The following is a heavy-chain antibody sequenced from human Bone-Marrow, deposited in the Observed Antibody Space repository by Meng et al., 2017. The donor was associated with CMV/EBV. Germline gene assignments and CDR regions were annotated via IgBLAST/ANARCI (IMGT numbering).Heavy chain of an antibody. CDR2: IIPILGIA. CDR1: GGTFSSYT. CDR3: ARAGYSSSIYFDY. J-gene: IGHJ4*02. V-gene: IGHV1-69*02. D-gene: IGHD6-13*01. Sequence: SVKVSCKASGGTFSSYTISWVRQAPGQGLEWMGRIIPILGIANYAQKFQGRVAITADKSTSTAYMELSRLRSDDTAVYYCARAGYSSSIYFDYWGQGTLVTVSS.